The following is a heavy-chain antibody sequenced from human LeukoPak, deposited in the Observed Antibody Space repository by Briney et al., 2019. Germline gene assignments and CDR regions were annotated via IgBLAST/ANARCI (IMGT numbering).Heavy chain of an antibody. CDR2: IIPMFGTA. D-gene: IGHD6-6*01. J-gene: IGHJ4*02. V-gene: IGHV1-69*06. CDR3: ASRRRGIAAPFVY. Sequence: ASVKVSCKASGGAFSSYAINWVRQAPGQGLEWLGGIIPMFGTANYAQKFQGRVTITADKSTSTAYMELSSLRSEDTAVYYCASRRRGIAAPFVYWGQGTLVTVSS. CDR1: GGAFSSYA.